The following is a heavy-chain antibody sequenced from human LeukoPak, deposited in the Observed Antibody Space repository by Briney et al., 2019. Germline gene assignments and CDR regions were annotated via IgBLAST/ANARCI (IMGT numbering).Heavy chain of an antibody. J-gene: IGHJ4*02. V-gene: IGHV3-23*01. CDR3: AKVEPSGWYQRYYFDY. Sequence: GGSLRLSCAASGFTFSSYAMSWVRQAPGKGLEWVSAISGSGGSTYYADSVKGRFTISRDNSKNTLYLQMNSLRAEDTAVYYCAKVEPSGWYQRYYFDYWGQGTLVTVSS. CDR1: GFTFSSYA. CDR2: ISGSGGST. D-gene: IGHD6-19*01.